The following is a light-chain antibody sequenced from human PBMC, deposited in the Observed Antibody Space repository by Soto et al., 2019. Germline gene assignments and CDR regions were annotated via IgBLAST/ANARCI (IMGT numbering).Light chain of an antibody. V-gene: IGLV2-14*01. CDR1: SSDVGGYNY. Sequence: QSALTQPASVSGSLGQSITISCTGTSSDVGGYNYVSWYQQDPGKAPKLMIYEVSNRPSGVSNRFSGSKSGNTASLTISGLQAEDETDYYCSSYTSSSALDRVFGTGTKVTVL. J-gene: IGLJ1*01. CDR2: EVS. CDR3: SSYTSSSALDRV.